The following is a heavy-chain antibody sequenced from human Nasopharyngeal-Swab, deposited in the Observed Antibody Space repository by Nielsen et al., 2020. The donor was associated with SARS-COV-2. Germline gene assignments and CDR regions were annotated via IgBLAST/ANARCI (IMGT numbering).Heavy chain of an antibody. J-gene: IGHJ5*02. CDR2: IYPGDSDT. CDR3: ARQRQYCSGGSCYSKWFDP. D-gene: IGHD2-15*01. V-gene: IGHV5-51*01. CDR1: GYSFTSYW. Sequence: GGSLRLSCKGSGYSFTSYWIGWVRQMPGKGLEWMGIIYPGDSDTRYSPSFKGQVTISADKSISTAYLQWSSLKASDTAMYYCARQRQYCSGGSCYSKWFDPWGQGTLVTVSS.